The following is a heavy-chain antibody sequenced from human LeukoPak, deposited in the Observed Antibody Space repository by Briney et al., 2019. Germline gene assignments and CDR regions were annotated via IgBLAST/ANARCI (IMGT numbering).Heavy chain of an antibody. CDR2: ISWNSGSI. CDR3: AKAYSSSWYYYGMDV. V-gene: IGHV3-9*01. CDR1: GFTFDDYA. D-gene: IGHD6-13*01. J-gene: IGHJ6*02. Sequence: GRSLRLSCAASGFTFDDYAMHWVRQAPGKGLEWVAGISWNSGSIGNADSVKGRFTISRDNAKNSLYLQMNTLRAEDTALYYCAKAYSSSWYYYGMDVWGQGTTVTVSS.